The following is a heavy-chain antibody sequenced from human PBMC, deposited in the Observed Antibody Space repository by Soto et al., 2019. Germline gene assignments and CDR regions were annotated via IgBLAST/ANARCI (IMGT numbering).Heavy chain of an antibody. J-gene: IGHJ5*02. V-gene: IGHV3-53*01. Sequence: VGSLRLSCAVSGFTVSSNYMSWVRQPPGKGPEWVSDIYSGGSTYYADSVKGRFTISRDNSKNTLYLQMNSLRAEDTAVYYCARERDGHNPNWFDLWGQGTLVTVSS. CDR3: ARERDGHNPNWFDL. D-gene: IGHD2-8*01. CDR1: GFTVSSNY. CDR2: IYSGGST.